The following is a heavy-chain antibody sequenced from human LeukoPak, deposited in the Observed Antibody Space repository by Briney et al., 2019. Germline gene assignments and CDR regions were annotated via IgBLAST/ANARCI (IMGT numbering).Heavy chain of an antibody. CDR3: ARDQNCAFDS. CDR2: IGLDSGFT. D-gene: IGHD1-1*01. V-gene: IGHV3-21*05. CDR1: GFIFSDYS. J-gene: IGHJ4*02. Sequence: GGSLGLSCAASGFIFSDYSMNWVRQAPGRGLEWLSYIGLDSGFTSYADSVKGRFTTPSDTARNPLYLHLNSPRAEDTVLYFCARDQNCAFDSWGQGTLVTVSS.